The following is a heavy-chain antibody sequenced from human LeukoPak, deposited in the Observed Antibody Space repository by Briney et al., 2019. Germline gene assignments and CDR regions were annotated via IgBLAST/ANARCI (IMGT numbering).Heavy chain of an antibody. CDR2: IKQDGSEK. CDR3: ASGNPYYYDSSGPPFDY. D-gene: IGHD3-22*01. V-gene: IGHV3-7*01. J-gene: IGHJ4*02. Sequence: GGSLRLSCAASGFTFSSYWMSWVRQAPGKGLEWVANIKQDGSEKYYVDSVKGRFTISRDNAKNSLYLQMNSLRAEDTAVYYCASGNPYYYDSSGPPFDYWGQGTLVTVSS. CDR1: GFTFSSYW.